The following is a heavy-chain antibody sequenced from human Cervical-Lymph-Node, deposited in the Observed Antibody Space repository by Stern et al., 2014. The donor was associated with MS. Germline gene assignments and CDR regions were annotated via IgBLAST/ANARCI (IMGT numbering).Heavy chain of an antibody. J-gene: IGHJ4*02. CDR2: IWYDGSKK. CDR3: ARGGYGSGSYYSD. D-gene: IGHD3-10*01. V-gene: IGHV3-33*01. CDR1: GFTFSTHG. Sequence: VQLVESGGGVVQPGRSLRLSCAASGFTFSTHGMHWVRQAPGKGLVWVALIWYDGSKKYYADSVKGRFTISRDNSKNTVVLQMNSLRAEDTAVYYCARGGYGSGSYYSDWGQGTLVTVSS.